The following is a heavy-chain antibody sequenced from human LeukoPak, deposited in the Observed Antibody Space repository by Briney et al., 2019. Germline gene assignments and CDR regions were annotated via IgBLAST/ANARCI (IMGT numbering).Heavy chain of an antibody. J-gene: IGHJ4*02. D-gene: IGHD1-1*01. CDR3: ARQNDRSHDY. V-gene: IGHV4-39*01. Sequence: SETLSLTCTVSGGSISRSSYYWGWIRQPPGKGLEWIGSIYYSGTTYSNPSLKSRVTISVDTSKNQFSLKPRSVTAADTAVYYCARQNDRSHDYWGQGTLVTVSS. CDR2: IYYSGTT. CDR1: GGSISRSSYY.